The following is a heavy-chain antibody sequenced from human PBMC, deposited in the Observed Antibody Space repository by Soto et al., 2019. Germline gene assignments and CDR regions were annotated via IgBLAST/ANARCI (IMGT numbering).Heavy chain of an antibody. J-gene: IGHJ3*02. CDR3: TRERGVLSEDFDT. CDR2: KYYRSKWYN. D-gene: IGHD2-2*01. CDR1: GDSLCRSSAP. V-gene: IGHV6-1*01. Sequence: QAISLTLVIPGDSLCRSSAPWYWLTQSPARGLEWLRRKYYRSKWYNDYVVSVKSRITINPETSKNQFSLQLNSVPPEYTAVYSCTRERGVLSEDFDTRGQGTVGTVSS.